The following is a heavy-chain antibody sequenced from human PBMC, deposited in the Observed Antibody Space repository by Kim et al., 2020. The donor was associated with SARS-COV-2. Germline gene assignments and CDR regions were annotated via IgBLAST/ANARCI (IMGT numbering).Heavy chain of an antibody. CDR2: ISSSSRYI. J-gene: IGHJ1*01. V-gene: IGHV3-21*01. CDR1: GFTFNTYT. Sequence: GGSLTLSCGASGFTFNTYTMNWVRQAPGKGLEWVSSISSSSRYIYYANSVKGRFTISRDNAKNSLYLQMSSLRAEDTAVYYCARDLQPDSYTSSGYVENFHHWGQGTLVTVSS. D-gene: IGHD6-13*01. CDR3: ARDLQPDSYTSSGYVENFHH.